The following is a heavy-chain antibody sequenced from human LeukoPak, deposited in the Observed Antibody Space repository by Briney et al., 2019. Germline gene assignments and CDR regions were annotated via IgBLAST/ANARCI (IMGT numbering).Heavy chain of an antibody. J-gene: IGHJ4*02. V-gene: IGHV4-39*01. CDR1: GGSISSSSYY. CDR3: ASLIPSYYDFWGTRFDY. Sequence: PSETLSLTCTVSGGSISSSSYYWGWIRQPPGKGLEWIGSIYYSGSTYYNPSLKSRVTLSVDTSKNQFSLKLSSVTAADTAVYYCASLIPSYYDFWGTRFDYWGQGTLVTVSS. D-gene: IGHD3-3*01. CDR2: IYYSGST.